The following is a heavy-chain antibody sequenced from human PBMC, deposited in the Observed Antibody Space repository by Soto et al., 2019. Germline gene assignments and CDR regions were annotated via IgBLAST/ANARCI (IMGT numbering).Heavy chain of an antibody. CDR2: IKQDGTEK. CDR3: TTSPHRDSERVFV. CDR1: GFTFSTYW. Sequence: EVQLVESGVGLVQPGGSLRLSCAASGFTFSTYWMSWVRRTPGKGLEWVANIKQDGTEKYYVDSVRGRLTVSRDNAKSSLYLQMNSLRVEDTAVYYCTTSPHRDSERVFVWGQGTAVTVS. J-gene: IGHJ6*02. D-gene: IGHD1-26*01. V-gene: IGHV3-7*01.